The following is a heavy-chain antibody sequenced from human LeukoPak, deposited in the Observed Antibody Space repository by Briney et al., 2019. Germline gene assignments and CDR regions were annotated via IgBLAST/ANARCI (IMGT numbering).Heavy chain of an antibody. CDR1: GFTFSNAW. Sequence: GGSLRLSCAASGFTFSNAWMSWVRQAPGKGLEWVGRIKSETDGETTDYAAPVKGRFTISRDDSKNTLYLQMNSLKTEDTAVYYCTTPLNMIVVSWAFDIWGQGTMVTVSS. D-gene: IGHD3-22*01. CDR3: TTPLNMIVVSWAFDI. CDR2: IKSETDGETT. V-gene: IGHV3-15*01. J-gene: IGHJ3*02.